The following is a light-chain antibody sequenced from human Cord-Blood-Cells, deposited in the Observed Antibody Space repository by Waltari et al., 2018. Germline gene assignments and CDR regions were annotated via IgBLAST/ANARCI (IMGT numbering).Light chain of an antibody. CDR3: QQLNSYPLFT. Sequence: IQLTESPSSLSASVVDRVTIPCRASQGISSYLAWYQQKPGKAPKLLIYAASTLQSGVPSRFSGSGSGTDFTLTISSLQPEDFATYYCQQLNSYPLFTFGPGTKVDIK. J-gene: IGKJ3*01. V-gene: IGKV1-9*01. CDR2: AAS. CDR1: QGISSY.